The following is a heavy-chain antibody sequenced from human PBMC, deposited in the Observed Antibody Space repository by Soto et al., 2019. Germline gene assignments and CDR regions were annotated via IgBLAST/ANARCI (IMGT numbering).Heavy chain of an antibody. Sequence: QVQLVQSGVEVKKAGASVKVSCKASGYTFSSYGISWARQAPGQGLEWMGWISDYNGNTHYAQKFQGRLIMTTDTAMRTAYMEFRGLRCGDTAVYFCAGEGYYSGSGTFSPHRYYGMDVWGQGTTVTVSS. CDR1: GYTFSSYG. D-gene: IGHD3-10*01. J-gene: IGHJ6*02. CDR3: AGEGYYSGSGTFSPHRYYGMDV. V-gene: IGHV1-18*01. CDR2: ISDYNGNT.